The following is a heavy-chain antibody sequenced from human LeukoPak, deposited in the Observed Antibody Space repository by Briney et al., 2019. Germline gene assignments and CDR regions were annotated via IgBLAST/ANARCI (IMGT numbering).Heavy chain of an antibody. V-gene: IGHV4-34*01. CDR2: INHSGST. CDR3: ARVDLSVAVPGKIDY. D-gene: IGHD6-19*01. J-gene: IGHJ4*02. Sequence: SETLSLTCTVYGGSYSGYYWSWIRQPPGKGLEWIGEINHSGSTNYNPSLKSRVTISVDTSKNQFSLKLSSVTAADTAVYYCARVDLSVAVPGKIDYWGQGSLVTVSS. CDR1: GGSYSGYY.